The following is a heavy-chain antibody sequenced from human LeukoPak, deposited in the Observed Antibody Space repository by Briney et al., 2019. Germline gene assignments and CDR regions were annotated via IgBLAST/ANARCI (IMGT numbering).Heavy chain of an antibody. CDR1: GFTFSSYS. V-gene: IGHV3-21*01. CDR2: ISSSSSYI. CDR3: ARVMAVAGTFDY. Sequence: GGSLRLSCAASGFTFSSYSMNWVRQAPGRGLEWVSSISSSSSYIYYADSVKGRFTISRDNAKNSLYLQMNSLRAEDTAVYYCARVMAVAGTFDYWGQGTLVTVSS. D-gene: IGHD6-19*01. J-gene: IGHJ4*02.